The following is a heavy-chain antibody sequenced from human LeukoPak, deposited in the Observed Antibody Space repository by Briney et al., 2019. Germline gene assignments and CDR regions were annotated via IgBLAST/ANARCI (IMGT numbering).Heavy chain of an antibody. D-gene: IGHD3-3*01. J-gene: IGHJ4*02. V-gene: IGHV3-23*01. CDR1: GFTFSSYA. Sequence: GASLRLSCAASGFTFSSYAMSWVRQAPGKGLEWVSAISGSGGSTYYADSVKGRFTISRDNSKNTLYLQMNILRAEDTAVYYCAKTPPYDFWSGRQVWYFDYWGQGTLVTVSS. CDR2: ISGSGGST. CDR3: AKTPPYDFWSGRQVWYFDY.